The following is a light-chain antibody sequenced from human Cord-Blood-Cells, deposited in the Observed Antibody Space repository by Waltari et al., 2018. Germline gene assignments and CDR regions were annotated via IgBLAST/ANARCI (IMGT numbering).Light chain of an antibody. J-gene: IGLJ1*01. CDR1: SSDVGGYNY. CDR3: SSYTSSSTYV. CDR2: DVS. V-gene: IGLV2-14*01. Sequence: QSALTQPASVSGSPGQPITISCTGTSSDVGGYNYVSWYQQHPGKAPNLMIYDVSKRPSGVSNRCSGSKSGNTASLTISGLQAEDEADYYCSSYTSSSTYVFGTGTKVTVL.